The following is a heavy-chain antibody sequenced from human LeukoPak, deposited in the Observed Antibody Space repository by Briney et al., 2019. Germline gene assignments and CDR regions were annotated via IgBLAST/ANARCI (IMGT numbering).Heavy chain of an antibody. D-gene: IGHD3-16*02. CDR1: EFTFSDYY. J-gene: IGHJ4*02. V-gene: IGHV3-11*01. CDR3: VRDYRACFDY. Sequence: GGPLRLSCAASEFTFSDYYMSWIRQAPGKGPEWVSYISSSGSTIYYADSVKGRFTISRDNAKNSLYLQMNSLRAEDTAVYYCVRDYRACFDYWGQGTLVTVSS. CDR2: ISSSGSTI.